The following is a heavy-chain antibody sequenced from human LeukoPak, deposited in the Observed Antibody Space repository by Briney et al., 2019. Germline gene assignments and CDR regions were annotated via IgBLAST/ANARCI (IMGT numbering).Heavy chain of an antibody. D-gene: IGHD1-26*01. CDR2: IYYSGST. Sequence: PSETLSLTCTVSGGSISSSSYYWGWIRQPPGKGLEWIGSIYYSGSTYCNPSLKSRVTISVDTSKNQFSLKLSSVTAADTAVYYCARDIVGASEFDYWGQGTLVTVSS. CDR3: ARDIVGASEFDY. J-gene: IGHJ4*02. CDR1: GGSISSSSYY. V-gene: IGHV4-39*07.